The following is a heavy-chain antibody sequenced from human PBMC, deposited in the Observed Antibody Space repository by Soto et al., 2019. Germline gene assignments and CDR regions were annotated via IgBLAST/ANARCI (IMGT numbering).Heavy chain of an antibody. V-gene: IGHV3-23*01. Sequence: EVQLLESGGGLVQPGGSLRLSCAASGFTFSSYAMSWVSQAPGKGLEWVSAISGSGGSTYYADSVKGRFTISRDNSKNTLYLQMNSLRAEDTAVYYCAKGYYDSSGYYYLIVDYWGQGTLVTVSS. CDR1: GFTFSSYA. D-gene: IGHD3-22*01. CDR2: ISGSGGST. J-gene: IGHJ4*02. CDR3: AKGYYDSSGYYYLIVDY.